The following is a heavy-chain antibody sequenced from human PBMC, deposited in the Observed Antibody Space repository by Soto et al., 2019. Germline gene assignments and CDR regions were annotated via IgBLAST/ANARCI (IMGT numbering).Heavy chain of an antibody. CDR1: GFTFSSYA. CDR3: AKVRYYYDSSGYYIFDY. CDR2: ISGSGGST. D-gene: IGHD3-22*01. J-gene: IGHJ4*02. V-gene: IGHV3-23*01. Sequence: GGSLRLSCAASGFTFSSYAMSWVRQAPGKGLEWVSAISGSGGSTYYADSVKGRFTISRDNSKNTLYLQMNSLRAEDTAVYYCAKVRYYYDSSGYYIFDYWGPGTLATVFS.